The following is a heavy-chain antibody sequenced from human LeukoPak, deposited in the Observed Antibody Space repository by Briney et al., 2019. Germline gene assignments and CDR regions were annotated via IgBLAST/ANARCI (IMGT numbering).Heavy chain of an antibody. CDR3: ASSVVRTRFDY. Sequence: ASVKVSCKASGGTFSSYAISWVRQAPGQGLEWMGGIIPIFGTANCAQKFQGRVTITADESTSTAYMELSSLRSEDTAVYYCASSVVRTRFDYWGQGTLVTVSS. D-gene: IGHD2-2*01. V-gene: IGHV1-69*13. J-gene: IGHJ4*02. CDR2: IIPIFGTA. CDR1: GGTFSSYA.